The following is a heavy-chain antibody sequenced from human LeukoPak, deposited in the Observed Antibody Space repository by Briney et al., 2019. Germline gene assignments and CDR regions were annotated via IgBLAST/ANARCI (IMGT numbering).Heavy chain of an antibody. CDR2: ISSSGEST. J-gene: IGHJ4*02. Sequence: GGSLRLSCATSGFTFTSYAMGWVRQAPGKGLEWVSTISSSGESTYYAYSVKGRFTISRDNSKNTLYMQMSSLRAEDKAVYYCAKGGSSWSRFDYWGQGTLVTVSS. CDR3: AKGGSSWSRFDY. V-gene: IGHV3-23*01. CDR1: GFTFTSYA. D-gene: IGHD6-13*01.